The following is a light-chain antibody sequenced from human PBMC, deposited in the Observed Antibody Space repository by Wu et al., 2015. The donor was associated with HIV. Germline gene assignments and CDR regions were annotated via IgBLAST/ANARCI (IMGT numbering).Light chain of an antibody. V-gene: IGKV3-20*01. Sequence: EIVLTQPPDTLSLSPGERATLACRASQSVSSTYLAWYQQKPGQAPRLLIYAASSRATGIPDRFSGSGSGTDFTLTISRLEPEDFAVYYCQQYGSSPRYSFGQGTKLEIK. CDR2: AAS. J-gene: IGKJ2*03. CDR1: QSVSSTY. CDR3: QQYGSSPRYS.